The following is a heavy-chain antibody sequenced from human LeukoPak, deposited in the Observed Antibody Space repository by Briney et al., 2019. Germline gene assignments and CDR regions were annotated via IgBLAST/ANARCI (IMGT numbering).Heavy chain of an antibody. J-gene: IGHJ4*02. V-gene: IGHV4-34*01. D-gene: IGHD6-13*01. Sequence: SETLSLTCAVYGGSFSGYYWSWIRQPPGKGLEWIGEINHSGSTNYNPSLKSRVTISVDTSKNQFSLKLSSVIAADTAVYYCARRLTGYSSSWSHLDYWGQGTLVTVSS. CDR3: ARRLTGYSSSWSHLDY. CDR1: GGSFSGYY. CDR2: INHSGST.